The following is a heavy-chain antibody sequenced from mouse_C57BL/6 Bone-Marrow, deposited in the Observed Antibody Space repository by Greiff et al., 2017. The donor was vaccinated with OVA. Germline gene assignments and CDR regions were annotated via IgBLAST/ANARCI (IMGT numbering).Heavy chain of an antibody. V-gene: IGHV1-82*01. J-gene: IGHJ2*01. CDR1: GYAFSSSW. CDR2: IYPGDGDT. D-gene: IGHD3-2*01. Sequence: QVQLKESGPELVKPGASVKISCKASGYAFSSSWMNWVKQRPGKGLEWIGRIYPGDGDTNYNGKFKGKATLTADKSSSTAYMQLSSLTSEDSAVYFCARLDRDYWGQGTTLTVSS. CDR3: ARLDRDY.